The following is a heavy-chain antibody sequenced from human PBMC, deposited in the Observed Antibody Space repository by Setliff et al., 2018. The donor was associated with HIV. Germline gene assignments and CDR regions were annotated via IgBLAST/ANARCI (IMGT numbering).Heavy chain of an antibody. D-gene: IGHD3-22*01. CDR1: GGTFSSYA. CDR3: ARVTSDSSGYYWGYYFDY. V-gene: IGHV1-69*05. Sequence: PSVKVSCKASGGTFSSYAISWVRQAPGQGLEWMGGIIPIFGTANYAQKFQGRFTISRDNSENTLYLQMNGLRSEDTAVYYCARVTSDSSGYYWGYYFDYWGQGTRVTVSS. J-gene: IGHJ4*02. CDR2: IIPIFGTA.